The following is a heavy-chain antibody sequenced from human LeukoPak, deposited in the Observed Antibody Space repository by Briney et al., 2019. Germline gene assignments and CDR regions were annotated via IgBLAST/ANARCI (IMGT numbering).Heavy chain of an antibody. V-gene: IGHV4-59*01. CDR3: ARGDGYNYRRYFDY. CDR1: GGSISSCY. J-gene: IGHJ4*02. Sequence: SETLSLTCTVSGGSISSCYWSWIRQPPGKGLEWIGYIYYSGSTNYNPSLKSRVTISVDTSKNQFSLKLSSVTAADTAVYYCARGDGYNYRRYFDYWGQGTLVTVSS. CDR2: IYYSGST. D-gene: IGHD5-24*01.